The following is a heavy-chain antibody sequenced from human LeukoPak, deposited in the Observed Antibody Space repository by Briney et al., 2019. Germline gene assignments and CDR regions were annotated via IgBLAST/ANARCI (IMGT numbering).Heavy chain of an antibody. Sequence: WASVKVSCKASGGTFSSYAISWVRQAPGQGLEWMGRIIPILGIANYAQKFQGRVTITADKSTSTAYMELSSLRSEDTAVYCCATASGFLVVVAPGAFDIWGQGTMVTVSS. CDR2: IIPILGIA. D-gene: IGHD2-21*01. J-gene: IGHJ3*02. CDR3: ATASGFLVVVAPGAFDI. CDR1: GGTFSSYA. V-gene: IGHV1-69*04.